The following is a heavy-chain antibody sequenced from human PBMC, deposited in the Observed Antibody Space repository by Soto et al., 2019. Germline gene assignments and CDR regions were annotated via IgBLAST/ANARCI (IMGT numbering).Heavy chain of an antibody. CDR1: GFTFSSYW. V-gene: IGHV3-7*03. CDR3: ARDVGAVAAAATNWYDP. CDR2: IKQDGSEK. J-gene: IGHJ5*02. Sequence: EVQLVESGGGLVQPGGSLTLSCAASGFTFSSYWMSWVRQAPGKGLEWVANIKQDGSEKYYVDSVKGRFTISRDNAKNSLYLQMNSLRAEDTAVYYCARDVGAVAAAATNWYDPWCQGTLLTVSS. D-gene: IGHD6-13*01.